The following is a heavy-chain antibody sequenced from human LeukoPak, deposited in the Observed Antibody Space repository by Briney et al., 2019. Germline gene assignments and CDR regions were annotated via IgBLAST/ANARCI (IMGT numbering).Heavy chain of an antibody. CDR3: VREVRDWFDP. Sequence: ASVKVSCKASGSTFSTYNISWVRQAPGQGLEWMGGIIPMFGIVDYAQRFQDRVRIRTDKSTSTSYMELSSLRSDDTAVYYCVREVRDWFDPWGQGTLVTVSS. D-gene: IGHD2-2*01. CDR1: GSTFSTYN. CDR2: IIPMFGIV. J-gene: IGHJ5*02. V-gene: IGHV1-69*10.